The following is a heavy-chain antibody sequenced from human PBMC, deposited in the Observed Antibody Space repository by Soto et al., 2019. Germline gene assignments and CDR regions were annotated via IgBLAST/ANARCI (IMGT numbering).Heavy chain of an antibody. CDR1: GFTFSSYG. J-gene: IGHJ4*02. Sequence: QVQLVESGGGVVQPGRSLRLSCAASGFTFSSYGMHWVRQAPGKRLEWVAVIWSDGSNKYYADSVKGRFTISRDNSKNTLYLQMNTLRAEDTAVYYCARDRLPRDWGQRTLVTVSS. CDR2: IWSDGSNK. CDR3: ARDRLPRD. V-gene: IGHV3-33*01. D-gene: IGHD5-18*01.